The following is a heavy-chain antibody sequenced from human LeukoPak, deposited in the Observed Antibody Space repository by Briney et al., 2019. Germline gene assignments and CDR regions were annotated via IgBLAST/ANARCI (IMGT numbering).Heavy chain of an antibody. CDR1: GGPFRSNY. J-gene: IGHJ4*02. CDR3: ARYIAAADYCFDY. D-gene: IGHD6-13*01. Sequence: EALSLPLTGPGGPFRSNYWGRIRPPPGKGPEWLGYISSSGSTNYSPSLKSRVTISVYTSKNQLSLRLSSVIAADAAVYYWARYIAAADYCFDYWGQGTLVTVSA. CDR2: ISSSGST. V-gene: IGHV4-4*09.